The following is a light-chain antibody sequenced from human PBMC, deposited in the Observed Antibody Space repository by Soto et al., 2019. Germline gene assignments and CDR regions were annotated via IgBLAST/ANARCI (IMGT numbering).Light chain of an antibody. CDR3: QVWDSSGDV. CDR1: HIGSKR. CDR2: DDS. J-gene: IGLJ1*01. Sequence: SYELTQPPSVSVAPGQTARITCGGNHIGSKRVHWYQQKPGQAPVLVVYDDSDRPSGIPERFSGSNSGNTATLTSSRVEAGDEADYYCQVWDSSGDVFGTGTKLTVL. V-gene: IGLV3-21*02.